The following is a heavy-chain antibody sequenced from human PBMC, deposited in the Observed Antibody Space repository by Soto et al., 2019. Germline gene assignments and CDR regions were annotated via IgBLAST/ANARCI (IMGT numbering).Heavy chain of an antibody. CDR1: GFTFSSYA. D-gene: IGHD2-15*01. Sequence: GGSLRLSCAASGFTFSSYAMSWVRQAPGKGLEWVSAISGSGGSTYYADSVKGRFTISRDNSNNTLYLQMNSLRAEDTAVYYCAKAPPYCSGGSCYSPDDAFDIWGQGTMVTVSS. CDR2: ISGSGGST. J-gene: IGHJ3*02. CDR3: AKAPPYCSGGSCYSPDDAFDI. V-gene: IGHV3-23*01.